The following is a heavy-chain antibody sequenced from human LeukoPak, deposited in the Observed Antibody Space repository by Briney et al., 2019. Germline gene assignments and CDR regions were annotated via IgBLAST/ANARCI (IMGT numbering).Heavy chain of an antibody. V-gene: IGHV4-34*01. CDR3: ARRSTYYYGSGSRKHNWFDP. D-gene: IGHD3-10*01. CDR2: INHSGST. Sequence: SETLSLTCAVYGGSFSGYYWNWIRQPPGKGLEWIGEINHSGSTNYNPSLKSRVTISVDTSKNQFSLKLSSVTAADTAVYYCARRSTYYYGSGSRKHNWFDPWGQGTLVTVSS. CDR1: GGSFSGYY. J-gene: IGHJ5*02.